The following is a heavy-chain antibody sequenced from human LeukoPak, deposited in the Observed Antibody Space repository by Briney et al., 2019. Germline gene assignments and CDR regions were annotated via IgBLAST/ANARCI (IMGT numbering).Heavy chain of an antibody. Sequence: GGSLRLSCAASGFTFSSYWMNWVRQAPGKGLEWVAVISYDGRYQFYADSVKGRFTVSRDNSKNTLFLQMNSLRAEDTAVYHCARMMTDFDGSGHDIQRGAFDIWGQGTMVTVS. CDR3: ARMMTDFDGSGHDIQRGAFDI. J-gene: IGHJ3*02. CDR2: ISYDGRYQ. CDR1: GFTFSSYW. V-gene: IGHV3-30*03. D-gene: IGHD3-22*01.